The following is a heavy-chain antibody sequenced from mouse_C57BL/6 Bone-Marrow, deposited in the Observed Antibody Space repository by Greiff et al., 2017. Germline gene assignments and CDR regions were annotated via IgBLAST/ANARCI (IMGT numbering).Heavy chain of an antibody. Sequence: DVKLVESEGGLVQPGSSMKLSCTASGFTFSDYYMAWVRQVPEKGLEWVANINYDGSSTYYLDSLKSRFIISRDNAKNILYLQMSSLKSEDTATYYCARDVYYYGSSPLYFDVWGTGTTVTVSS. J-gene: IGHJ1*03. D-gene: IGHD1-1*01. CDR2: INYDGSST. V-gene: IGHV5-16*01. CDR1: GFTFSDYY. CDR3: ARDVYYYGSSPLYFDV.